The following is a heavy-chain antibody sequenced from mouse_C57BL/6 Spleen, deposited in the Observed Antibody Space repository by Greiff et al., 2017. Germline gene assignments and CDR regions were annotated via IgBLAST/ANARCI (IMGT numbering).Heavy chain of an antibody. J-gene: IGHJ2*01. D-gene: IGHD1-1*01. V-gene: IGHV1-66*01. Sequence: QVQLKQSGPELVKPGASVKISCKASGYSFTSYYIHWVKQRPGQGLGWIGWIYPGSGNTKYNEKFKGKATLTADTSSSTAYMQLSRLTSEDSAVYYCARPFTTVYFDYWGQGTTLTVSS. CDR2: IYPGSGNT. CDR1: GYSFTSYY. CDR3: ARPFTTVYFDY.